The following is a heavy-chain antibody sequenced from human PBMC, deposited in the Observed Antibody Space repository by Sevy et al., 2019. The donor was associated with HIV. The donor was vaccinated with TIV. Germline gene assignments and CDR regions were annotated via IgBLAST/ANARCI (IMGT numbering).Heavy chain of an antibody. V-gene: IGHV3-11*01. CDR3: AGEVGIPLWFTYVTHHYFDY. CDR1: GFTFSDYY. CDR2: ISSSGSTI. D-gene: IGHD5-18*01. J-gene: IGHJ4*02. Sequence: GGSLRLSCAASGFTFSDYYMSWIRQAPGKGLEWVSYISSSGSTIYYADSVKGRFTISRDNAKNSLYLQMNSLRAEDRAVYYCAGEVGIPLWFTYVTHHYFDYWGQGTLVTVSS.